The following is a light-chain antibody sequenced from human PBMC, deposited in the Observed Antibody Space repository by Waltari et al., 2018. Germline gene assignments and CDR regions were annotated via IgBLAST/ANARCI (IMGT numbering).Light chain of an antibody. CDR3: QSYDSSLSVV. J-gene: IGLJ3*02. Sequence: SVLTQPPSVSGAPGQRVTISCTGSSSNIGAGYDVHWYQQLPGTAPKLLIYGNNTLPAGVPDRVSGSKSGTSASLAITGLQAEDEADYYCQSYDSSLSVVFGGGTKLTVL. V-gene: IGLV1-40*01. CDR2: GNN. CDR1: SSNIGAGYD.